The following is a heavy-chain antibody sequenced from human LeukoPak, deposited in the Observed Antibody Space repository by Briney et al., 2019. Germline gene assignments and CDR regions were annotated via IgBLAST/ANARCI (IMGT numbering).Heavy chain of an antibody. V-gene: IGHV3-23*01. CDR2: ISGSGGST. Sequence: GGSLRLSCAASGFTFSSYGMSWVRQAPGKGLEWVSAISGSGGSTYYADSVKGRFTISRDNSKNTLYLQMNSLRAEDTAVYYCAKDYSVTVTTLFDYWGQGTLVTVSS. J-gene: IGHJ4*02. D-gene: IGHD4-17*01. CDR1: GFTFSSYG. CDR3: AKDYSVTVTTLFDY.